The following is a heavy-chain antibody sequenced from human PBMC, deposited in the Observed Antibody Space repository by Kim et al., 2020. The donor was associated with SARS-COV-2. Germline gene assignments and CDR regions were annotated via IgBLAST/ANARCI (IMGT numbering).Heavy chain of an antibody. CDR3: AKDGNGDLDYYYYGMDV. CDR2: ISYDGSNK. J-gene: IGHJ6*01. D-gene: IGHD4-17*01. CDR1: GFTFSSYG. Sequence: GGSLRLSCAASGFTFSSYGMHWVRQAPGKGLEGVAVISYDGSNKYYADSVKGRFTISRDNSKNTLYLQMNSLRAEDTAVYYCAKDGNGDLDYYYYGMDV. V-gene: IGHV3-30*18.